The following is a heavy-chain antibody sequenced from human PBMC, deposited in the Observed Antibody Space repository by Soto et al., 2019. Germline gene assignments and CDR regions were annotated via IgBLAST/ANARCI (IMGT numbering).Heavy chain of an antibody. J-gene: IGHJ6*02. CDR2: ISAYNGST. CDR3: ARAVGVVVAAATMDV. CDR1: GYTFTSYG. D-gene: IGHD2-15*01. V-gene: IGHV1-18*01. Sequence: ASVKVSCKASGYTFTSYGISWVRQAPGQGLEWMGWISAYNGSTNYAQKLQGRVTMTTDTSTSTAYMELRSLRSDDTAVYYCARAVGVVVAAATMDVWGQGTTVTVSS.